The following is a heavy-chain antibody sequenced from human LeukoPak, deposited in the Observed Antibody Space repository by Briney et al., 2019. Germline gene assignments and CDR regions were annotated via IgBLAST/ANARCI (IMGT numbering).Heavy chain of an antibody. Sequence: ASVKVSCKASGGTFSSYAISWVRQAPGQGLEWMGGIIPIFGTANYAQKFQGRVTITTDESTSTAYMELSRLRSDDTAVYYCARGNAYYFDYWGQGTLVTVSS. J-gene: IGHJ4*02. V-gene: IGHV1-69*05. CDR2: IIPIFGTA. CDR1: GGTFSSYA. CDR3: ARGNAYYFDY.